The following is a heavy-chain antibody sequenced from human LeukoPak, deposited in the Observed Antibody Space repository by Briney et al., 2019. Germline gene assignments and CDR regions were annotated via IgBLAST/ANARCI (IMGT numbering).Heavy chain of an antibody. J-gene: IGHJ3*02. CDR1: GGSFSDYF. Sequence: SSETLSLTCAVYGGSFSDYFWSWIRQPPGKGLEWIGEISHTGNINDNPSLKSRLTMSVDTSKNQFSLKLTSVTAADTALYYCASVSAREGAHIQAFDIWGQGIMVTVSS. D-gene: IGHD4/OR15-4a*01. CDR3: ASVSAREGAHIQAFDI. CDR2: ISHTGNI. V-gene: IGHV4-34*01.